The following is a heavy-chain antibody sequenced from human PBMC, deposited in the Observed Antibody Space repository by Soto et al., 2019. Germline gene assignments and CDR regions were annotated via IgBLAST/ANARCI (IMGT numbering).Heavy chain of an antibody. D-gene: IGHD1-26*01. CDR2: IRHNGNT. Sequence: ASVKVSCKASGYTFSNYYLHWMRQAPGQGLEWMGIIRHNGNTIYAQNFQGRVTVTRDTSTSTVYMELSNLRSEDTAVYYCAREPPGGYHFDYWGQGTLVTVSS. J-gene: IGHJ4*02. CDR3: AREPPGGYHFDY. CDR1: GYTFSNYY. V-gene: IGHV1-46*03.